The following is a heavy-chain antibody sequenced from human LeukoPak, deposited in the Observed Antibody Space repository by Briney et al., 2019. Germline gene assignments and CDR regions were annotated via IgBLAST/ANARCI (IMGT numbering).Heavy chain of an antibody. CDR2: IIPIFGTA. J-gene: IGHJ6*03. Sequence: SVKVSCKASGGTFSSYAISWVRQAPGQGLEWMGGIIPIFGTANYAQKFQGRVTITADKSTSTAYMELSSLRSEDTAVYYCARGRTTVTTYYYYMDVWGKGTTVTVSS. V-gene: IGHV1-69*06. CDR3: ARGRTTVTTYYYYMDV. CDR1: GGTFSSYA. D-gene: IGHD4-11*01.